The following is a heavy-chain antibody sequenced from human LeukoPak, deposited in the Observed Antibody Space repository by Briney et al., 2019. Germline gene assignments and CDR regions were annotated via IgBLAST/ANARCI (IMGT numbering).Heavy chain of an antibody. Sequence: GGSLRLSCAASGFTFSSYAMSWVRQAPGKGLEWVSAISGSGGSTYYADSVKGRFTISRDNSKNTLYLQMNSLRAEDTAVYYCAKDLKGVLRFLEWLYNAFGIWGQGTMVTVSS. CDR1: GFTFSSYA. J-gene: IGHJ3*02. D-gene: IGHD3-3*01. V-gene: IGHV3-23*01. CDR3: AKDLKGVLRFLEWLYNAFGI. CDR2: ISGSGGST.